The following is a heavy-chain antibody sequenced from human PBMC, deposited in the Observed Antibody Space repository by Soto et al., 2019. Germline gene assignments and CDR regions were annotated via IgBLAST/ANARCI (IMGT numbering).Heavy chain of an antibody. CDR3: AREGVAQLYYFDY. Sequence: PGGSLRLSCAASGFTFSDYYMSWIRQAPGKGLEWVSYISSSSSYTNYADSVKGRFTISRDNAKNSLYLQMNSLRAEDTAVYYCAREGVAQLYYFDYWGQGXLVTVYS. J-gene: IGHJ4*02. D-gene: IGHD6-6*01. CDR2: ISSSSSYT. CDR1: GFTFSDYY. V-gene: IGHV3-11*06.